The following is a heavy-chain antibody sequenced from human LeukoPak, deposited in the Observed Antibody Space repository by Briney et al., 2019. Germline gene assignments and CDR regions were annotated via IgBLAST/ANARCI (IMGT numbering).Heavy chain of an antibody. D-gene: IGHD2-2*01. CDR2: ISAYNGNT. V-gene: IGHV1-18*01. Sequence: ASVKVPCKASGYTFTSYGISWVRQAPGQGREWMGWISAYNGNTNYAQKLQGRVTMTTDTSTSTAYMELRSLRSDDTAVYYCARDCTSTSCPYYYYYYMDVWGKGTTVTVSS. CDR3: ARDCTSTSCPYYYYYYMDV. J-gene: IGHJ6*03. CDR1: GYTFTSYG.